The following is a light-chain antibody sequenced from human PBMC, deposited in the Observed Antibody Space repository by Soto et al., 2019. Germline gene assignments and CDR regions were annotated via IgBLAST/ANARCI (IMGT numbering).Light chain of an antibody. Sequence: EIVLTQSPGTLSLSPGERATLSCRASQSVSSSYLAWYQQKPGQAPMLLIYGASSKATGIPDRFSGSGSGTDFTLTISRLGPEDFSVHYCQQYGSSPWTFGQGTKVEIK. CDR2: GAS. CDR3: QQYGSSPWT. J-gene: IGKJ1*01. V-gene: IGKV3-20*01. CDR1: QSVSSSY.